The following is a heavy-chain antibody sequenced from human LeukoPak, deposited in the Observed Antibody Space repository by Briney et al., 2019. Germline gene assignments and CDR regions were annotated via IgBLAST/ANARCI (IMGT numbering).Heavy chain of an antibody. CDR1: GYTFTSYG. CDR3: AREVEVVVVPAATHLVRDGLATYYYYGMDV. J-gene: IGHJ6*02. D-gene: IGHD2-2*01. V-gene: IGHV1-18*01. Sequence: ASVKVSCKASGYTFTSYGISWVRQAPGQGLEWMGWISAYNGNTNYAQKLQGRVTMTTDTSTSTAYMELRSLRSDDTAVYYCAREVEVVVVPAATHLVRDGLATYYYYGMDVWGQGTTVTVSS. CDR2: ISAYNGNT.